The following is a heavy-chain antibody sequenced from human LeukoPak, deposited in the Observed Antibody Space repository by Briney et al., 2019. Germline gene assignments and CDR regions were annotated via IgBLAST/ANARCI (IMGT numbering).Heavy chain of an antibody. CDR2: LSSAGTNK. V-gene: IGHV3-30*04. J-gene: IGHJ6*03. CDR1: GFTFSNYA. Sequence: GGSLRLSCAASGFTFSNYAMHWVRQAPGKGLERVAILSSAGTNKDYADSVKGRFTISRDNSKNTLYLQMDSLRVEDTAVYSCARDRPSTVFGVADYYYMDVWGKGTTVTVSS. D-gene: IGHD3-3*01. CDR3: ARDRPSTVFGVADYYYMDV.